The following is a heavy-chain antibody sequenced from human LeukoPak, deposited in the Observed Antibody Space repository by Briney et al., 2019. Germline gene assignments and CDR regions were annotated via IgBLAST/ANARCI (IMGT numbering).Heavy chain of an antibody. J-gene: IGHJ4*02. Sequence: SETLSLTCAVHGGSFSGYYWSWIRQPPGRGLEWVGEINHSGSSGSTNYNASLKNRVIISVDTSKNRFSLKLNSVTAADTAVHYCARGLGIVLVSLPRGYSEEGPFDYWGQGTLVTVSS. V-gene: IGHV4-34*01. CDR3: ARGLGIVLVSLPRGYSEEGPFDY. D-gene: IGHD5-12*01. CDR1: GGSFSGYY. CDR2: INHSGSSGST.